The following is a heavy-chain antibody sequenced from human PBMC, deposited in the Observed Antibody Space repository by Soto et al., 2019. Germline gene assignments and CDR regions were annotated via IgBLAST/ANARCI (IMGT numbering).Heavy chain of an antibody. Sequence: PSETLSLTCTVSGGSISSSSYYWGWIRQPPGKGLEWIGSIYYSGSTYYNPTLKSRVTISVDTSKNRFSLKLSSVTAADTAVYYCARQRSERLGITGTIDYWGQGTLVTVSS. V-gene: IGHV4-39*01. J-gene: IGHJ4*02. CDR3: ARQRSERLGITGTIDY. CDR2: IYYSGST. CDR1: GGSISSSSYY. D-gene: IGHD1-7*01.